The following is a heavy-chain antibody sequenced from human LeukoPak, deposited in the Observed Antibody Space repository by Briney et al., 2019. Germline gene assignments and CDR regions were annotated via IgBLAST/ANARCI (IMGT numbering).Heavy chain of an antibody. CDR3: ASCDCYSNYLFWYFDY. CDR1: GGTFSSYA. V-gene: IGHV1-69*01. D-gene: IGHD4-11*01. J-gene: IGHJ4*02. CDR2: IIPIFGTA. Sequence: AASVKVSCKASGGTFSSYAISWVRQAPGQGLEWMGGIIPIFGTANYAQKFQGRVTITADESTSTACMELSSLRAEDTAVYYCASCDCYSNYLFWYFDYWGQGTLVTDSS.